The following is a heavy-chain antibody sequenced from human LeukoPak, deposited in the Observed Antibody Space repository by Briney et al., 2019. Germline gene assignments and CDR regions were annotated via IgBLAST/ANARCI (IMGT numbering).Heavy chain of an antibody. Sequence: GGSLRLSCAASGFTVSSNYMNWVRQAPGKGLEWVSAISGSGGSTYYVDSAKGRFTISRDNSKNTLYLQMNSLRAEDTAVYYCAKVYGGAVADPFDYWGQGTLVTVSS. V-gene: IGHV3-23*01. D-gene: IGHD6-19*01. J-gene: IGHJ4*02. CDR2: ISGSGGST. CDR1: GFTVSSNY. CDR3: AKVYGGAVADPFDY.